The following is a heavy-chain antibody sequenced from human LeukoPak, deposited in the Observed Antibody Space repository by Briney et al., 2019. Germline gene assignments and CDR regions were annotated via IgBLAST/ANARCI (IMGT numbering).Heavy chain of an antibody. CDR3: ARAYSGGYSNWFDP. CDR2: ISPKSGGT. CDR1: GYIFIDYH. D-gene: IGHD1-26*01. Sequence: GASVKVSCKTSGYIFIDYHIHWVRQAPGQGFGWLGRISPKSGGTNFAQRFQGRVTLTRDTSTSTAYMEMTSLTSGDTALYYCARAYSGGYSNWFDPWGQGTLVAVSS. V-gene: IGHV1-2*06. J-gene: IGHJ5*02.